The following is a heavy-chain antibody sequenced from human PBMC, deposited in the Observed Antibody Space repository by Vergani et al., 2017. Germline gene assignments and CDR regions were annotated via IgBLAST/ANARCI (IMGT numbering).Heavy chain of an antibody. D-gene: IGHD6-19*01. V-gene: IGHV3-30-3*01. J-gene: IGHJ6*02. Sequence: QVKLEESGGGVVQPGRSLRLSCAASGFSFGNYAMHWVRQAPGKGLEWVGVISYDGTEKKYADSVKGRFTISRDNSKNTLYLQMNSLRAEDTALYYCAKDQGQWRGRLYYGMDVWGQGTTVTVSS. CDR3: AKDQGQWRGRLYYGMDV. CDR1: GFSFGNYA. CDR2: ISYDGTEK.